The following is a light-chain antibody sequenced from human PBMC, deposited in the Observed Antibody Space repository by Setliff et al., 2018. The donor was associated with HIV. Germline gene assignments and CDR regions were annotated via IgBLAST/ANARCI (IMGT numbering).Light chain of an antibody. Sequence: QSVLTQPASVSGSPGQSITISCTGTSSDVGAYNYVSWYQQHPGKAPKLMIYDVSHWPSGVSNRFSGSKSGNTAPLTISGLQAEDEADYYCSSYTSSSTVVFGGGTKVTVL. J-gene: IGLJ2*01. CDR2: DVS. CDR3: SSYTSSSTVV. CDR1: SSDVGAYNY. V-gene: IGLV2-14*03.